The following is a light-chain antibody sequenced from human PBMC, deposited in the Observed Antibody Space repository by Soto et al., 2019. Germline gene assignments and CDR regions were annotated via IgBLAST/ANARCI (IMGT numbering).Light chain of an antibody. CDR3: QQHGSSPACT. Sequence: EIVLTHSPGARSLSPGEGATLSFRASQSVSSSYLAWYQQKPGQAPRLLIYGASSRATGIPDRFSGSGSGTDSTLTISRLEPEGFAGYYRQQHGSSPACTFRGGTKVDIK. CDR1: QSVSSSY. V-gene: IGKV3-20*01. J-gene: IGKJ4*01. CDR2: GAS.